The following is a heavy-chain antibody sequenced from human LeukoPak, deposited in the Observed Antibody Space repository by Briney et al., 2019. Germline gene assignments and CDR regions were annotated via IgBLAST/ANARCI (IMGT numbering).Heavy chain of an antibody. J-gene: IGHJ4*02. CDR2: ISWNSGSI. CDR3: AKAPYDSRGYYTLSSPFDY. CDR1: GFTFDDYA. D-gene: IGHD3-22*01. Sequence: GGSLRLSCAASGFTFDDYAMHWVRQAPGKGLEWVSGISWNSGSIGYADSVKGRFTISRDNAKNSLYLQMNSLRAEDTALYYCAKAPYDSRGYYTLSSPFDYWGQGTLVTVSS. V-gene: IGHV3-9*01.